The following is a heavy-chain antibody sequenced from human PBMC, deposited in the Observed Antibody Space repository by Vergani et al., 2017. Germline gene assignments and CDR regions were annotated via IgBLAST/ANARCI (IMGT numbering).Heavy chain of an antibody. D-gene: IGHD1-7*01. CDR1: GGTFSSYA. J-gene: IGHJ6*02. CDR2: IIPIFGTA. Sequence: QVQLVQSGAEVKKPGSSVKVSCKASGGTFSSYAISWVRQAPGQGLEWMGGIIPIFGTANYAQKFQGRVTITADESTSTAYMELSSLRSEDTGVYYCARDDYNWNYRGSGMDVWGQGTTVTVSS. CDR3: ARDDYNWNYRGSGMDV. V-gene: IGHV1-69*01.